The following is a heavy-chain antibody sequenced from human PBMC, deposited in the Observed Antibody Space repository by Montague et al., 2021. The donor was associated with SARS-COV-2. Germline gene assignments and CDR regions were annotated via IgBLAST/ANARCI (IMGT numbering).Heavy chain of an antibody. CDR1: GFTFSTFW. CDR3: APAVPVADDS. J-gene: IGHJ5*02. Sequence: SLRLSFSASGFTFSTFWMTWVRQVPGKGLEWVANIKQDGSEKYYVDSVKGRFTISRDNAESSLYLQMNSLRAEDTAVYYCAPAVPVADDSWGQGTLVTVSS. D-gene: IGHD2-2*01. V-gene: IGHV3-7*02. CDR2: IKQDGSEK.